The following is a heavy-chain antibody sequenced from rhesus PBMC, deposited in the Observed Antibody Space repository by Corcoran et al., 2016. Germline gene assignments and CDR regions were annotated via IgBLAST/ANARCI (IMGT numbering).Heavy chain of an antibody. D-gene: IGHD1-7*02. Sequence: EVQLAESGGGLVQPGGSLRLSCAASGFTFSGYEMQWVRQVPGKGLESVSIIGGNSSYTQYADSVKGLFTISRDNAKNSLSLQMNSLRAEDTAVYYCARRHVTGTTAVDYWGQGVLVTVSS. J-gene: IGHJ4*01. CDR3: ARRHVTGTTAVDY. V-gene: IGHV3-115*02. CDR2: IGGNSSYT. CDR1: GFTFSGYE.